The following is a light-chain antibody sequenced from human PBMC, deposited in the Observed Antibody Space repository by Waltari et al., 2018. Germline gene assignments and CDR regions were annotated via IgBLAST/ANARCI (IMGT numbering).Light chain of an antibody. J-gene: IGLJ2*01. CDR1: SSDIGGYNY. CDR2: DVS. V-gene: IGLV2-11*01. CDR3: SSYAGSNALL. Sequence: QAALTQPPSVSGSPGQSVTISCTGTSSDIGGYNYVSWYQQHPGKAPKLMIYDVSKRPSGVSVRFSVSKSGHTASLTISVLQAEDEADYYCSSYAGSNALLFGGGTRLTVL.